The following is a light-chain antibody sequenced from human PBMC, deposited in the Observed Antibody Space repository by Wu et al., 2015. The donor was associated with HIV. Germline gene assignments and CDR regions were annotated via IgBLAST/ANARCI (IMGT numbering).Light chain of an antibody. CDR2: GAS. CDR3: QQGDSYPLT. Sequence: DIQLTQSPSFLSANIGDRVTIACRASQGITNSLAWFQQKPGKAPKLLLYGASTLQSGVPSRFSGSGSGTEFTLTISSLHPEDCATYYCQQGDSYPLTFGGGTKVEMK. J-gene: IGKJ4*01. V-gene: IGKV1-9*01. CDR1: QGITNS.